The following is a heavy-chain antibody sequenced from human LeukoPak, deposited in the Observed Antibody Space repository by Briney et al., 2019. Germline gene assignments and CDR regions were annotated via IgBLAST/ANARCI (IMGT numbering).Heavy chain of an antibody. D-gene: IGHD3-16*01. CDR1: GFTFSSYW. CDR2: IKQDGSEK. V-gene: IGHV3-7*03. CDR3: AKNSERGSDTVDY. Sequence: GGSLRLSCAASGFTFSSYWMSWVRQAPGKGLEWVANIKQDGSEKYYVDSVKGRFTISRDNAKNSLYLQMNSLRAEDTAVYYCAKNSERGSDTVDYWGQGTLVTVSS. J-gene: IGHJ4*02.